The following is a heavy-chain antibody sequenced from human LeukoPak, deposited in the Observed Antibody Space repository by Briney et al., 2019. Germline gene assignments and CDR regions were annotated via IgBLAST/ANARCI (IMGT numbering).Heavy chain of an antibody. CDR3: ARNYGDYVYYFDY. V-gene: IGHV1-69*05. Sequence: GSSVKVSCKASGGTFSSYAISWVRQAPGQGLEGMGGIIPIFGTANYAQKFQGRVTITTDESTSTDYMELSSLRSEDTAVYYCARNYGDYVYYFDYWGQGTLVTVSS. D-gene: IGHD4-17*01. CDR1: GGTFSSYA. J-gene: IGHJ4*02. CDR2: IIPIFGTA.